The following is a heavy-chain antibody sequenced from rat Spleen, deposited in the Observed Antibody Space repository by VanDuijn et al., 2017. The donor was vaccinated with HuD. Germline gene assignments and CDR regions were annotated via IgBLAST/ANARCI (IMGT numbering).Heavy chain of an antibody. J-gene: IGHJ2*01. D-gene: IGHD1-9*01. V-gene: IGHV5S13*01. CDR2: ISSGGGGI. CDR3: ATRHYGYTDYFDY. Sequence: EVQLVESGGGLVQPGRSLKLSCAASGFTFSSFPMAWVRQAPKKGLEWVAYISSGGGGIYYPDSVQGRFTISRDNAKNTQSLQMDSLRSEDTATYYCATRHYGYTDYFDYWGQGVMVTVSS. CDR1: GFTFSSFP.